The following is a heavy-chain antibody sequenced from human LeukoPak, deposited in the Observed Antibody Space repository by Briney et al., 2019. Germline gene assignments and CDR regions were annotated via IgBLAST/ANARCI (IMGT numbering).Heavy chain of an antibody. Sequence: GASVKVSCKASGYTFTGYYMHWVRQAPGQGLEWMGWINPNSGGTNYAQKFQGRVTMTRDTSISTAYMELSRLRSDDTVVYYCARRPPNHNLRFFYYWGQGTLVTVSS. J-gene: IGHJ4*02. V-gene: IGHV1-2*02. D-gene: IGHD1-14*01. CDR2: INPNSGGT. CDR3: ARRPPNHNLRFFYY. CDR1: GYTFTGYY.